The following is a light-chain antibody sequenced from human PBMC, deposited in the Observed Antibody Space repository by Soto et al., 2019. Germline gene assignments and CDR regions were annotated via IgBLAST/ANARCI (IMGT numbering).Light chain of an antibody. CDR1: SSDVGGYNY. CDR3: TSYGGSNTVV. Sequence: QSVVTQPPSASGSPGQSVTISCTGSSSDVGGYNYVSWYQQHPGKAPKLMIYEVSKRPSGVPDRLSGSKSGNTASLTVSGLQAEDEPDYYCTSYGGSNTVVFGGGTKVTVL. CDR2: EVS. J-gene: IGLJ2*01. V-gene: IGLV2-8*01.